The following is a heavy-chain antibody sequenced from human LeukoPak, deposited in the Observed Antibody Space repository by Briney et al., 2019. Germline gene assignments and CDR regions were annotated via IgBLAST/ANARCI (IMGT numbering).Heavy chain of an antibody. CDR1: GFTFSRYA. CDR2: ITGSGGST. J-gene: IGHJ4*02. CDR3: AKVRNGRIPTDY. Sequence: PGGSLRLSCAASGFTFSRYAMSWVRQAPGKGLEWVSAITGSGGSTYYADSVKGRFTLSRDNSKSTVYLQMNSLRAEDTAVYYCAKVRNGRIPTDYWGQGTLVTVSS. D-gene: IGHD1-14*01. V-gene: IGHV3-23*01.